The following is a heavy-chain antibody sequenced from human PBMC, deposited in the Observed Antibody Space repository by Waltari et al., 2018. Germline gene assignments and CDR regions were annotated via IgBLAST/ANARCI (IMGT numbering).Heavy chain of an antibody. CDR2: ISSSSSYI. D-gene: IGHD4-17*01. J-gene: IGHJ5*02. Sequence: EVQLVESGGGLVKPGGSLRLSCAASGFTFSSYSMNWVRQAPGKGLEWVSSISSSSSYIYYADAVKGRFTISRDNAKNSLYLQMNSLRAEDTAVYYCASYHGDYGKLDPWGQGTLVTVSS. CDR3: ASYHGDYGKLDP. CDR1: GFTFSSYS. V-gene: IGHV3-21*01.